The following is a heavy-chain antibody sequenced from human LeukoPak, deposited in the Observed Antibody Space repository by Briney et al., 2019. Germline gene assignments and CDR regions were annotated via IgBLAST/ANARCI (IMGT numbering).Heavy chain of an antibody. CDR3: TTDFGGSDDC. Sequence: GGSLRLSCATSGFVFNNYDPHWVRQAPGKGLEWLATISRDGKRQFYTDSVKGRFTISRDDSRNTLYLQMNSLRTEDTAVYYCTTDFGGSDDCWGQGTLVTVSS. CDR1: GFVFNNYD. D-gene: IGHD3-10*01. CDR2: ISRDGKRQ. J-gene: IGHJ4*02. V-gene: IGHV3-30*03.